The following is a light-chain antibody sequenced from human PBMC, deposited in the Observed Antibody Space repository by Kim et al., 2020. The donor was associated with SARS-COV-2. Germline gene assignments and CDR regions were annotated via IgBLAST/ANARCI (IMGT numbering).Light chain of an antibody. CDR3: QSGRL. CDR1: RGRIASNF. J-gene: IGLJ2*01. V-gene: IGLV6-57*03. Sequence: KKVTSACNRSRGRIASNFVQWYQRRPGSAPTSVIYEDNQRPSWVPDRFSGSIDDSSNSASLTISGLKTEDEADYYCQSGRLFGGGTQLTVL. CDR2: EDN.